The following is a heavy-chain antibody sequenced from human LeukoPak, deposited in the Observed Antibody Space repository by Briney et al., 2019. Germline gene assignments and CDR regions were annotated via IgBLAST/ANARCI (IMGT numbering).Heavy chain of an antibody. V-gene: IGHV3-33*01. D-gene: IGHD6-19*01. Sequence: PGGSLRLSCAASGLSFSSYGMHWVRQAPGKGLEWVAVILYDGSNKNYVDSVKGRFTISRDNSKNTLYLEMKSLRAEDTAVYYCARDNPSGGSSGWTGLDYWGQGTLVTVSS. J-gene: IGHJ4*02. CDR2: ILYDGSNK. CDR1: GLSFSSYG. CDR3: ARDNPSGGSSGWTGLDY.